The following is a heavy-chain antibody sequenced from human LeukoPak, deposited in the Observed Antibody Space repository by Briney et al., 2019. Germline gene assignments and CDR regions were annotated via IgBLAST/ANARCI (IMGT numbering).Heavy chain of an antibody. V-gene: IGHV4-39*01. CDR1: GGSISSSSYY. CDR3: ARHPSYYDFWSGYYKPDSDFDY. J-gene: IGHJ4*02. D-gene: IGHD3-3*01. Sequence: TSETLSLTCTVSGGSISSSSYYWGWIRQPPGKGLEWIGRIYYSGSTYYNPSLKSRVTISVDTSKNQFSLKLSSVTAADTAVYYCARHPSYYDFWSGYYKPDSDFDYWGQGTLVTVSS. CDR2: IYYSGST.